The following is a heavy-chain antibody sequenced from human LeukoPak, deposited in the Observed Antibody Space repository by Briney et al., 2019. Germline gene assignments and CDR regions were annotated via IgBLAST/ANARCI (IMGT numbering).Heavy chain of an antibody. J-gene: IGHJ4*02. Sequence: ASVKVSCKASGYTFTGYYMHWVRQAPGQGLEWMGWVNPNSGDTNYAQKLQGRVTMTRDTSISTAYMELSRLKSDDTAVYYCAASYDFWGGYLNHDYWGQGTLVTVSS. CDR3: AASYDFWGGYLNHDY. CDR1: GYTFTGYY. V-gene: IGHV1-2*02. CDR2: VNPNSGDT. D-gene: IGHD3-3*01.